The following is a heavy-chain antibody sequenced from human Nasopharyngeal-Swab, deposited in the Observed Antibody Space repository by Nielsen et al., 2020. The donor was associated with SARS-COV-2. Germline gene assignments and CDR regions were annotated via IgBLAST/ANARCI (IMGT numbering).Heavy chain of an antibody. D-gene: IGHD2-15*01. CDR2: ISYDGSNE. CDR1: GFTFSSYA. V-gene: IGHV3-30*04. CDR3: ASDPYCSGGSCYDY. Sequence: GESLKISCAASGFTFSSYAMHWVRQAPGRGLEWVAVISYDGSNEYYADSVKGRFTISRDNSKNTLYLQMNSLRAEDTAVYYCASDPYCSGGSCYDYWGQGTLVTVSS. J-gene: IGHJ4*02.